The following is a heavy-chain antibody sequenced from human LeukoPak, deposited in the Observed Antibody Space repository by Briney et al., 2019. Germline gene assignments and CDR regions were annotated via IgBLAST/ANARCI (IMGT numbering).Heavy chain of an antibody. D-gene: IGHD2-2*01. V-gene: IGHV1-18*01. J-gene: IGHJ3*02. CDR2: ISAYNGNT. CDR3: ARTHCSSTSCYLADAFDI. CDR1: GYTFTSYG. Sequence: ASVTVSFKASGYTFTSYGISWVRQAPGQGLEWMGWISAYNGNTNYSQKLQGRVTMTTDTSTSTAYMELRSLISDDTAVYYCARTHCSSTSCYLADAFDIWGQGTMVTVSS.